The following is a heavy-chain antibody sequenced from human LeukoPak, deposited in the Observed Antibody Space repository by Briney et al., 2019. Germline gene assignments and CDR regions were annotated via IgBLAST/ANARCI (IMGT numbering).Heavy chain of an antibody. Sequence: GGSLRLSCAASGLTVSSNYMNWVRQAPGKGLEWVAVIYTGETTYYADSVKGRFTISRDNSKNTLYFQMNSLRAEDTAVYYCAGGPRWLAFDFWGQGSLVTVSS. V-gene: IGHV3-53*01. J-gene: IGHJ4*02. D-gene: IGHD6-19*01. CDR1: GLTVSSNY. CDR2: IYTGETT. CDR3: AGGPRWLAFDF.